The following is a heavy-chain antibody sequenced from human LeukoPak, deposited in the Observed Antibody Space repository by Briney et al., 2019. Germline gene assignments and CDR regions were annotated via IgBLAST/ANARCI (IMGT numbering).Heavy chain of an antibody. J-gene: IGHJ4*02. Sequence: PSETLSLTCTVSGGSTSSSSYYWGWIRQPPGKGLEWIGSIYYSGSTYYNPSLKSRVTISVDTSKNQFSMKLTSVTATDTAMYYCARDYSGAGTVGATSGYWGQGTLVIVSS. CDR2: IYYSGST. V-gene: IGHV4-39*02. D-gene: IGHD1-26*01. CDR1: GGSTSSSSYY. CDR3: ARDYSGAGTVGATSGY.